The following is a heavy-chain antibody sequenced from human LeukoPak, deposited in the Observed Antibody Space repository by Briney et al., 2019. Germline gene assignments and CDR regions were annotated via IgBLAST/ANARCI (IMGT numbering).Heavy chain of an antibody. V-gene: IGHV4-59*01. J-gene: IGHJ4*02. CDR3: ARWGDYYYDSSGYYRNFDY. CDR2: IYYSGST. CDR1: GGSISSYY. D-gene: IGHD3-22*01. Sequence: SETLSLTCTVSGGSISSYYWSWIRQPPGKGLEWIGYIYYSGSTNYNPSLKSRVTISVDTSKNQFSLKLSSVTAADTAVYYCARWGDYYYDSSGYYRNFDYWGQGTLVTVSS.